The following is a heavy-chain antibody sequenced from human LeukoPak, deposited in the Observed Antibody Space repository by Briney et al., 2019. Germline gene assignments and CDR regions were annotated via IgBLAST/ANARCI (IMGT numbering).Heavy chain of an antibody. CDR1: GFTFSSYA. CDR2: ISGSGGRT. J-gene: IGHJ4*02. V-gene: IGHV3-23*01. Sequence: GGSLRLSCAASGFTFSSYAMSWVRQAPGKGLEWVSAISGSGGRTYYADSVKGRFTISRDNSKNALYLQMNSLRAEDTAVYYCAKRTPFYYDILTGYFDYWGQGTLVTVSS. CDR3: AKRTPFYYDILTGYFDY. D-gene: IGHD3-9*01.